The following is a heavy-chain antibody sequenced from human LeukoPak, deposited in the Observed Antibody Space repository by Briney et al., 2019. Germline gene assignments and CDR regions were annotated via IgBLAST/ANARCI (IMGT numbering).Heavy chain of an antibody. D-gene: IGHD1-14*01. V-gene: IGHV3-7*01. CDR3: ARSPAGANYYLDV. CDR2: IKQDGSEK. J-gene: IGHJ6*03. Sequence: GGSLRLSCAASGFTFSSYWMSWVRQFPGKGLEWVANIKQDGSEKYYVDSVKGRFTISRDNAKNSLYLQMNSLRAEDTAVYYCARSPAGANYYLDVWGKGTTVTISS. CDR1: GFTFSSYW.